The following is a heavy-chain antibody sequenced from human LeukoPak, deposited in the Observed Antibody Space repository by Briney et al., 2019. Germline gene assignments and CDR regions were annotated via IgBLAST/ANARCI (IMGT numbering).Heavy chain of an antibody. D-gene: IGHD2-21*02. CDR1: GYTLTELS. V-gene: IGHV1-24*01. Sequence: ASVKVSCKVSGYTLTELSMHWVRQAPGKGLEWMGGFDPEDGETIYAQKFQGRVTMTEDTSTDTAYMELSSLRSEDTAVYYCATAYCGGDCYSGYFDLWGRGTLVTVSS. CDR2: FDPEDGET. J-gene: IGHJ2*01. CDR3: ATAYCGGDCYSGYFDL.